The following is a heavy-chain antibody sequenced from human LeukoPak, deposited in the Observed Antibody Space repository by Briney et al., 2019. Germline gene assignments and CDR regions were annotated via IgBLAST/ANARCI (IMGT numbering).Heavy chain of an antibody. CDR3: ARQLGYCSDGTCYFDH. CDR2: ISSSGGSE. Sequence: GGSLRLSCAAPGFTFRSHAMSWVRRAPGKGLEWVSAISSSGGSEYYADSVKGRFTISRDNSKNTLYLQVNSLRAGDTAVYYCARQLGYCSDGTCYFDHWGQGTLVTVSS. J-gene: IGHJ4*02. D-gene: IGHD2-15*01. V-gene: IGHV3-23*01. CDR1: GFTFRSHA.